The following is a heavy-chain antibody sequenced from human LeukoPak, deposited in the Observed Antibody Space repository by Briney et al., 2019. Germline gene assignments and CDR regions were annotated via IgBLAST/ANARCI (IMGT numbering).Heavy chain of an antibody. J-gene: IGHJ3*02. D-gene: IGHD3/OR15-3a*01. CDR2: VNPDTGNT. CDR1: GYSFTTFH. Sequence: GASVKVSCKAAGYSFTTFHINWVRQAPGQGPEWMGWVNPDTGNTGFAQKLQGRVTITQNNSVMTVYMELSSLTSEDTAVYYCARRGLVAGIYDLVYGFDIWGQGTMVTVSS. V-gene: IGHV1-8*03. CDR3: ARRGLVAGIYDLVYGFDI.